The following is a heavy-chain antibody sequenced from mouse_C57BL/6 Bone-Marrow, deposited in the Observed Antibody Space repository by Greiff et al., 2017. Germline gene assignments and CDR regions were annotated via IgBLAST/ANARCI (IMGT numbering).Heavy chain of an antibody. V-gene: IGHV5-17*01. CDR2: ISSCCSTI. Sequence: VQLKESGGGLVKPGGSLKLSCAASGFTFSDYGMHWVRQAPEKGLEWVAYISSCCSTIYYADTVKGRFTISRDNAKNTLYLQMTSLRSEDTAMYYCARLGSSGYPDYWGQGTTLTVSS. CDR1: GFTFSDYG. J-gene: IGHJ2*01. D-gene: IGHD3-2*02. CDR3: ARLGSSGYPDY.